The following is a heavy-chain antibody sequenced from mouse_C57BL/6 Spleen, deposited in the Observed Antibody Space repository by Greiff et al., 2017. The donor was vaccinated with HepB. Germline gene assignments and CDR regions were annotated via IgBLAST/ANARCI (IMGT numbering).Heavy chain of an antibody. CDR2: IYPRDGST. CDR1: GYTFTSYD. Sequence: VKLVESGPELVKPGASVKLSCKASGYTFTSYDINWVKQRPGQGLEWIGWIYPRDGSTKYNEKFKGKATLTVDTSSSTAYMELHSLTSEDSAVYFCARGEWLHVWGTGTTVTVSS. J-gene: IGHJ1*03. D-gene: IGHD2-2*01. V-gene: IGHV1-85*01. CDR3: ARGEWLHV.